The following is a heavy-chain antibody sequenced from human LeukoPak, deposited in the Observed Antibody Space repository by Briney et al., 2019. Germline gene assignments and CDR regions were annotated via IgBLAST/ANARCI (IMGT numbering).Heavy chain of an antibody. D-gene: IGHD3-22*01. J-gene: IGHJ4*02. CDR1: GFTFSSYW. V-gene: IGHV3-74*01. CDR2: INSDGSST. CDR3: ARVDSSGYYSSPRNSVFDY. Sequence: GGSLRLSCAASGFTFSSYWMHWVRQAPGRGLVWVSRINSDGSSTSYADSVKGRFTISRDNAKNTLYLQMNSLRAEDTAVYYCARVDSSGYYSSPRNSVFDYWGQGTLVTVSS.